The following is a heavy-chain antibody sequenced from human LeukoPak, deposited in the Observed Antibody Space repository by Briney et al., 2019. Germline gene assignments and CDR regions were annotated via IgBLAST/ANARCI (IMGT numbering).Heavy chain of an antibody. J-gene: IGHJ4*02. V-gene: IGHV4-59*08. CDR2: IYYSGST. CDR1: GGSISSYY. CDR3: ARHRERFPTFDY. Sequence: SETLSLTCTVSGGSISSYYWSWIRQPPGKGLDWIGYIYYSGSTNYNPSLKCRVTISVDTSKNQFSLKLSSVTAADTAVYYCARHRERFPTFDYWGQGTLVTVSS. D-gene: IGHD5-24*01.